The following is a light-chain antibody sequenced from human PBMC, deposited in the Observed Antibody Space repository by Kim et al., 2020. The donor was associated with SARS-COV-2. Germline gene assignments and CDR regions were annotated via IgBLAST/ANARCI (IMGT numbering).Light chain of an antibody. J-gene: IGKJ4*01. CDR2: DAS. Sequence: DIQMTQSPSSLSASVGDRVTITCQASQDISNYLNWYQQKSGKAPKVLIYDASTLETGVPSRFSGSGFGTDFTFTISSLQPEDIATYYCQQYDNLPVTFGGGTKVDIK. CDR3: QQYDNLPVT. CDR1: QDISNY. V-gene: IGKV1-33*01.